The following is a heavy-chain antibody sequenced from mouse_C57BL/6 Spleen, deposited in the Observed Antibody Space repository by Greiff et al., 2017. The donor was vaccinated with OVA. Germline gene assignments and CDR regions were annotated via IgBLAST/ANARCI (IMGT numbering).Heavy chain of an antibody. V-gene: IGHV5-4*01. CDR3: ARDGSAY. CDR2: ISDGGSYT. J-gene: IGHJ3*01. Sequence: DVQLVESGGGLVKPGGSLKLSCAASGFTFSSYAMSWVRQTPEKRLEWVATISDGGSYTYYPDNVKGRFTISRDNAKNNLYLQMSHLKSEDTAMYYCARDGSAYWGQGTLVTVSA. CDR1: GFTFSSYA.